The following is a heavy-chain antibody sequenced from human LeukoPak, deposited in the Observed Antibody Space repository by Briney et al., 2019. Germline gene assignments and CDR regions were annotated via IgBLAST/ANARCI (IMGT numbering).Heavy chain of an antibody. V-gene: IGHV1-69*13. Sequence: ASVTVSCKASGGTFSSYAISWVRQAPGQGLEWMGGIIPIFGTANYAQKFQGRVTITADESTSTAYMELSSLRSEDTAVYYCARGGAHCSSTSCYYDYWGQGTLVTVSS. D-gene: IGHD2-2*01. CDR2: IIPIFGTA. CDR3: ARGGAHCSSTSCYYDY. CDR1: GGTFSSYA. J-gene: IGHJ4*02.